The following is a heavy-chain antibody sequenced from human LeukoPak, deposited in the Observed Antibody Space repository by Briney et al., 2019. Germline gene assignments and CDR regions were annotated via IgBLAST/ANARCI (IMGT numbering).Heavy chain of an antibody. CDR3: ARDLYHRYYDNSGYAFDY. CDR2: INPSGGST. D-gene: IGHD3-22*01. CDR1: GYIFTSYH. V-gene: IGHV1-46*01. J-gene: IGHJ4*02. Sequence: ASVKVSCKASGYIFTSYHIHWVRQAPGQGLEWMGIINPSGGSTSYAQKFQGRVTMTRDTSTSTVYMELSSLRSKDTAVYYCARDLYHRYYDNSGYAFDYWGQGTLVTVSS.